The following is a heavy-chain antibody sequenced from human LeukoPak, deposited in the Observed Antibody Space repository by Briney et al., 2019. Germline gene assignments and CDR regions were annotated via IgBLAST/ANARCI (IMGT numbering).Heavy chain of an antibody. CDR3: AKDMGDYYDSSGNHPFDY. D-gene: IGHD3-22*01. V-gene: IGHV3-9*01. CDR2: ISWNSGSI. CDR1: GFTFDDYA. J-gene: IGHJ4*02. Sequence: GGSLRLSCAASGFTFDDYAMHWVRQAPGKGLEWVSGISWNSGSIGYADSVKGRFTISRDNAKNSLYLQMNSLRAEDTALYYCAKDMGDYYDSSGNHPFDYWGQGTLVTVSS.